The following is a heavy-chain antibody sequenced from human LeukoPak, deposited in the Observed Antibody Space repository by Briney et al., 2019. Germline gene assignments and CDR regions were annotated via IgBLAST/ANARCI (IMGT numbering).Heavy chain of an antibody. J-gene: IGHJ2*01. V-gene: IGHV4-34*01. D-gene: IGHD6-25*01. CDR3: ARGKQRNYFDL. CDR2: INHRGST. CDR1: GGSFSGYY. Sequence: SETLSLTCAVYGGSFSGYYWSWIRQPPGKGLEWIGEINHRGSTNYNPSLKSRVTISVDTSKNQFSLKLSSVTAADTAVYYCARGKQRNYFDLWGRGTLVTVSS.